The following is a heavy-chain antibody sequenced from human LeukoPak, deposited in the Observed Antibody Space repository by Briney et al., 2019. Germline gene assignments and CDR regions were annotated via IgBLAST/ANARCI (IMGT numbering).Heavy chain of an antibody. CDR3: ARDRDTAMVSPDAFDI. V-gene: IGHV3-11*01. J-gene: IGHJ3*02. D-gene: IGHD5-18*01. CDR2: ISSSGSTI. CDR1: GFTFSDYY. Sequence: GGSLRLSCAASGFTFSDYYMSWIRQAPGKGLEWVSYISSSGSTIYYADSVKGRFTISRDNAKNSLYLQMNSLRAGDTAVYYCARDRDTAMVSPDAFDIWGQGTMVTVSS.